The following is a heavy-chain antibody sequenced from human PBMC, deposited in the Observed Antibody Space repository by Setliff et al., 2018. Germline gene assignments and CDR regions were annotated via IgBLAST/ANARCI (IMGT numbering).Heavy chain of an antibody. Sequence: GGSLRLSCAASGFSFSDYGMNWVRQAPGKGLEWVSSISSSSTYIFYADSVRGRFTVSRDNAKNSLYLQMNSLRAEDTAIYYCGPGGKGLLENWGQGTL. V-gene: IGHV3-21*01. CDR2: ISSSSTYI. J-gene: IGHJ4*02. CDR1: GFSFSDYG. CDR3: GPGGKGLLEN. D-gene: IGHD3-10*01.